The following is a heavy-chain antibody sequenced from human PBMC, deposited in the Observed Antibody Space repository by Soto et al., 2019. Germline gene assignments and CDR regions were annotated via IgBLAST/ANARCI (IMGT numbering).Heavy chain of an antibody. V-gene: IGHV1-46*01. J-gene: IGHJ5*02. Sequence: ASVKGSLKASGYPFTSYYIHLVRQAPGQGLEWIAIINPSGGSTSYAQKFQGRVTMTRDTSTSTVYMELSSLRSEETAVYYCAREDIVVVVAASVTARVGNWFDPWGQGTMVTVSS. CDR1: GYPFTSYY. D-gene: IGHD2-15*01. CDR2: INPSGGST. CDR3: AREDIVVVVAASVTARVGNWFDP.